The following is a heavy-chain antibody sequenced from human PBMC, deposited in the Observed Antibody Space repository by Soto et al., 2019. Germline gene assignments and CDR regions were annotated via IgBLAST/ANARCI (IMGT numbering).Heavy chain of an antibody. V-gene: IGHV3-21*01. CDR3: ARDYYGSGNYFNGMDV. J-gene: IGHJ6*02. D-gene: IGHD3-10*01. Sequence: EVQLVESGGGLVKPGGSLRLSCEASGFSFSTYAMNWVRQAPGKGLEWVSSISTSSSYIKYADSLKGRFTISRDNAKSSLYLQMKGLRAEDTAVYYCARDYYGSGNYFNGMDVWGQGTTVTVAS. CDR1: GFSFSTYA. CDR2: ISTSSSYI.